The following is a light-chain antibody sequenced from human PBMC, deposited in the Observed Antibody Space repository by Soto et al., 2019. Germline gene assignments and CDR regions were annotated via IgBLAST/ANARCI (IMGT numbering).Light chain of an antibody. CDR2: GAS. J-gene: IGKJ4*01. CDR3: QQYGNSPVT. V-gene: IGKV3-20*01. Sequence: EIVLMQSPGTLSLSPGERATLSCRASQSVSSSNLAWYQQRAGQAPRFLIYGASSRAAGIPDRFSGSGSGTDFTLTISRLEPEDFAVYYCQQYGNSPVTFGGGSKVEIK. CDR1: QSVSSSN.